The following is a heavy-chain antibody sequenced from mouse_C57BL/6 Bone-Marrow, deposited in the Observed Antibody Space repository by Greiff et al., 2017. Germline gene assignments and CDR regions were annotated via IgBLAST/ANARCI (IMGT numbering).Heavy chain of an antibody. CDR3: ARGPYYNALYYFDY. CDR1: GYTFTDYN. CDR2: INPNNGGT. D-gene: IGHD1-1*01. J-gene: IGHJ2*01. Sequence: EVQLQQSGPELVKPGASVKMSCKASGYTFTDYNMHWVKQSHGKSLEWIGYINPNNGGTSYNQKFKGKATLTVNKSSSTAYMVLRSLTSEDSAVYYCARGPYYNALYYFDYWGQGTALTVSS. V-gene: IGHV1-22*01.